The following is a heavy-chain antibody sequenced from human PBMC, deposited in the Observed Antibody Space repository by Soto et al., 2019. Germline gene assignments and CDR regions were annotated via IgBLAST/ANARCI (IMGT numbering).Heavy chain of an antibody. D-gene: IGHD3-10*01. CDR1: GDTFSFYT. CDR2: INPIVSMS. J-gene: IGHJ4*02. CDR3: AASYGSGYRAFDY. Sequence: SVKVSCKASGDTFSFYTINWVRQAPGLGLEWVGRINPIVSMSNYAQKFQGRVTMTADKSTSTAYMELRSLRSDDTAMYFCAASYGSGYRAFDYWGQGALVTVSS. V-gene: IGHV1-69*02.